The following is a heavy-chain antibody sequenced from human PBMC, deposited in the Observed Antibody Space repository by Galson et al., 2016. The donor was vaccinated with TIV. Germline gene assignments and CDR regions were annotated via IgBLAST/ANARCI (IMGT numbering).Heavy chain of an antibody. CDR2: IDWDDDK. Sequence: PALVNPTQTLTLTCTFSGFSLDSDGMCVNWIRQPPGKALEWLARIDWDDDKSYTSSLKTRLTISKDTSKNQVVLTMTNMDPVDTATYYCARISGYYDSSGHYIPRSFDYWGQGTPVTVSS. V-gene: IGHV2-70*11. CDR3: ARISGYYDSSGHYIPRSFDY. J-gene: IGHJ4*02. CDR1: GFSLDSDGMC. D-gene: IGHD3-22*01.